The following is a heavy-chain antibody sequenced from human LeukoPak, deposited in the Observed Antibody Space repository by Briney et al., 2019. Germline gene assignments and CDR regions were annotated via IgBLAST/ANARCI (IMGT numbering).Heavy chain of an antibody. J-gene: IGHJ3*02. V-gene: IGHV4-59*01. Sequence: PSETLSLTCAVSGGSISSYYWSWIRQPPGKGLEWIGYVYYSGSTNYNPSLKSRVTISLDTSKNHFSLKLSSVAAADTAVYYCARHGRVVVSADEVFDIWGQGTMVTVS. CDR2: VYYSGST. CDR1: GGSISSYY. CDR3: ARHGRVVVSADEVFDI. D-gene: IGHD2-2*01.